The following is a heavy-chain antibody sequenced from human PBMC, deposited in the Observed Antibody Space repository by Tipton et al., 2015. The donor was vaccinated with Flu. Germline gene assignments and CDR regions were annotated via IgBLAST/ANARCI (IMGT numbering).Heavy chain of an antibody. CDR1: GFTFSSYG. CDR3: ARDQVAAADWGYYFDY. Sequence: QVQLVQSGGGVVQPGRSLRLSCAASGFTFSSYGMHWVRQAPGKGLEWVAVIWYDGSNKYYADSVKGRFTISRDNSKNMLYLQMNSLRAEDTAVYYCARDQVAAADWGYYFDYWGQGTLVTVSS. J-gene: IGHJ4*02. CDR2: IWYDGSNK. D-gene: IGHD6-13*01. V-gene: IGHV3-33*01.